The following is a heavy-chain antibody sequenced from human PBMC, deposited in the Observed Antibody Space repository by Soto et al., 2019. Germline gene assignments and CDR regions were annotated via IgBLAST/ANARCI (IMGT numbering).Heavy chain of an antibody. V-gene: IGHV3-23*01. CDR1: GFTFTSYS. J-gene: IGHJ4*02. CDR2: VNPGGYST. CDR3: AKDLRAGSCYDFDY. Sequence: EVQLLQSGGGLVQPGGSLRLSCAASGFTFTSYSMTWVRQTPGKGLEWVAAVNPGGYSTYYADSVKGRFTISRDNSNKTLYLQMNSLRAEDTAVYYCAKDLRAGSCYDFDYRAQGPLVTVSS. D-gene: IGHD5-12*01.